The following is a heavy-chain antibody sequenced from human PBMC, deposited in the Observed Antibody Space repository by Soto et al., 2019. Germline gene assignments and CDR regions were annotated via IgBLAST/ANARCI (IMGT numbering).Heavy chain of an antibody. J-gene: IGHJ4*02. CDR1: GFTFSSYA. CDR3: AKVYVKPGEITYYDFWSGYSPPGY. Sequence: PGGSLRLSCAASGFTFSSYAMSWVRQAPGKGLEWVSGISGSGDSTYYADSVKGRFTISRDNSKNTPYLQMNSLRAEDTAVYYCAKVYVKPGEITYYDFWSGYSPPGYWGQGTLVTVSS. V-gene: IGHV3-23*01. CDR2: ISGSGDST. D-gene: IGHD3-3*01.